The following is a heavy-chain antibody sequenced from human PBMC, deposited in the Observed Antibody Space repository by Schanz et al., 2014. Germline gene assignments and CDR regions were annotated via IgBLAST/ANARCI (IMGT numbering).Heavy chain of an antibody. CDR1: GGTFSSYA. CDR3: ARDRRLQRQSGWDY. Sequence: QVQLVQSGAEVKKPGSSVKVSCKASGGTFSSYAISWVRQAPGQGLEWMGRIIPILGMTKYAQKFQGRVTITADKSTSTAYMELRSLRSDDTAVYYCARDRRLQRQSGWDYWGQGTLVTVSS. V-gene: IGHV1-69*04. D-gene: IGHD3-10*01. CDR2: IIPILGMT. J-gene: IGHJ4*02.